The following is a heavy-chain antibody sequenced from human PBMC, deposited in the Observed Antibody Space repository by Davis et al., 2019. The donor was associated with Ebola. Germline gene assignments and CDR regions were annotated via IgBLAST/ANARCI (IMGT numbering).Heavy chain of an antibody. V-gene: IGHV3-30-3*01. CDR3: AKDRPGGDPVDY. CDR1: GFTFSSYA. J-gene: IGHJ4*02. D-gene: IGHD2-21*02. Sequence: PGGSLRLSCAASGFTFSSYAMHWVRQAPGKGLEWVAVISYDGSNKYYADSVKGRFTISRDNSKNTLYLQMNSLRAEDTAVYYCAKDRPGGDPVDYWGQGTLVTVSS. CDR2: ISYDGSNK.